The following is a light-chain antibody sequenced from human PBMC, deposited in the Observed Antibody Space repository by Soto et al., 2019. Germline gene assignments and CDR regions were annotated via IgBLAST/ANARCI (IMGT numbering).Light chain of an antibody. CDR2: KAS. CDR1: QTISSW. V-gene: IGKV1-5*03. CDR3: QHYNSYSEA. Sequence: DIQMSQSPSTLSGSVGDRVTITCPANQTISSWLAWYQQKPGKAPKLLIYKASTLKSGVPSRFSGSGSGTEFTLTISSLQPDDFATYYCQHYNSYSEAFGQGTKVDIK. J-gene: IGKJ1*01.